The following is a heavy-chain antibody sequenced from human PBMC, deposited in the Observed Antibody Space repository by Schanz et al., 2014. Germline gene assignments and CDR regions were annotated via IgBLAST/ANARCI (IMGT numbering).Heavy chain of an antibody. CDR1: GFTFSNHA. J-gene: IGHJ4*02. CDR3: AKDCPSDYGDHCFDF. V-gene: IGHV3-23*04. CDR2: ISCRGGRT. D-gene: IGHD4-17*01. Sequence: EVQLVESGGGLVQPGGSLRLSCETSGFTFSNHAMSWVRQAPGKGLEWVSAISCRGGRTYYADSVKGRFTISRDNSKNTLYLQMNSLRAEDTAVYYCAKDCPSDYGDHCFDFWGQGTLVTVSS.